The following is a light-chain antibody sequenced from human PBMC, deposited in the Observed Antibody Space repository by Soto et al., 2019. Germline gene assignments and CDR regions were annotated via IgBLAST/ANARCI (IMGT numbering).Light chain of an antibody. Sequence: DIQVTQSPPTLSASVGDRVTITCRASQTISTWMDWYQQKPGKAPKLLVYDASTLQSGVASRFSGSGSGTEFTLIISGLQPDDSATYYCQRYTNTNNPWMFGQGTKVEI. V-gene: IGKV1-5*01. CDR1: QTISTW. CDR3: QRYTNTNNPWM. J-gene: IGKJ1*01. CDR2: DAS.